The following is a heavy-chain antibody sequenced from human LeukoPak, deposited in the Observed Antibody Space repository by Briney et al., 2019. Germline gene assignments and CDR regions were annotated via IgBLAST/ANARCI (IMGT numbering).Heavy chain of an antibody. CDR1: GGSFSGYY. Sequence: SETLSLTCAVYGGSFSGYYWSWIRQPPGKGLEWIGEINHSGSTNYNPSLKSRVTISVDTSKNQFSLKLSSVTAADTAVYYCASATFGELYYWGQGTLVTVSS. V-gene: IGHV4-34*01. CDR2: INHSGST. CDR3: ASATFGELYY. J-gene: IGHJ4*02. D-gene: IGHD3-10*01.